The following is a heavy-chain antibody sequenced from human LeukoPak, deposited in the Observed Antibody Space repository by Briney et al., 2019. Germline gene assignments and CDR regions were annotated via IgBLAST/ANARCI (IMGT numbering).Heavy chain of an antibody. V-gene: IGHV4-34*01. Sequence: KSSETLSLTCAVYGGSFSGYYWSWIRQPPGKGLEWIGEINHSGSTNYNPSLKSRVTISVDTSKNQFSLKLSSVTAADTAVYYCARGRGGQQLTTWDYWGQGTLVTVSS. CDR3: ARGRGGQQLTTWDY. CDR1: GGSFSGYY. CDR2: INHSGST. D-gene: IGHD6-13*01. J-gene: IGHJ4*02.